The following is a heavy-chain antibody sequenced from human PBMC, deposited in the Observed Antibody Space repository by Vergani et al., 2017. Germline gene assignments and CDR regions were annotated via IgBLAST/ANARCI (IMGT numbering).Heavy chain of an antibody. CDR2: IYHSGRT. CDR3: ARHWGGIAATRGYYYYGMDV. J-gene: IGHJ6*02. V-gene: IGHV4-38-2*01. CDR1: GYSISSGYY. Sequence: QVQLQESGPGLVKPSETLSLTCAVSGYSISSGYYWGWIRQPPGKGLEWFGSIYHSGRTYYNPSLKLRVTISVDTSKNQFSLKLSSVTAADTAVYYCARHWGGIAATRGYYYYGMDVWGQGTTVTVSS. D-gene: IGHD6-13*01.